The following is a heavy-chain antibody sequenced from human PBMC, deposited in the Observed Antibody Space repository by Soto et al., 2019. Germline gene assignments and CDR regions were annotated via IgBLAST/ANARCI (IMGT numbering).Heavy chain of an antibody. V-gene: IGHV3-11*06. CDR1: GFTFSDYY. D-gene: IGHD3-3*01. CDR2: ISSSSSYT. J-gene: IGHJ6*02. CDR3: ARDKFDYDFWSGTLYYYGMDV. Sequence: GGSLRLSCAASGFTFSDYYMSWTRQAPGKGLEWVSYISSSSSYTNYADSVKGRFTISRDNAKNSLYLQMNSLRAEDTAVYYCARDKFDYDFWSGTLYYYGMDVWGQGTTVTVSS.